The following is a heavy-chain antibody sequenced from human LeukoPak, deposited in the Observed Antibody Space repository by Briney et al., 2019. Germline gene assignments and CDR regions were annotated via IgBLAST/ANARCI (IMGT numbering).Heavy chain of an antibody. CDR1: GGTFSSYA. J-gene: IGHJ4*02. CDR3: ARGDQLLTYYFDY. CDR2: IIPIFGTA. V-gene: IGHV1-69*01. D-gene: IGHD2-2*01. Sequence: GASVNVSCKASGGTFSSYAISWVRQAPGQGLEWMGGIIPIFGTANYAQKFQGRVTITADESTSTAYMELSSLRSEDTAVYYCARGDQLLTYYFDYWGQGTLVTVSS.